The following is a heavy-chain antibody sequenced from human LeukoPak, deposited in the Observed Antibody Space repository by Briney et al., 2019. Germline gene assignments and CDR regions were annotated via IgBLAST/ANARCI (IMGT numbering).Heavy chain of an antibody. V-gene: IGHV5-10-1*01. CDR3: ARTYYYDSSGLVPGY. Sequence: GESLKISCKGSGYSFTSYWISWVRQMPGKGLEWMGRIDPSDSYTNYSPSLQGHVTTSADKSISTAYLQWSSLKASDTAMYYCARTYYYDSSGLVPGYWGQGTLVTVSS. CDR2: IDPSDSYT. CDR1: GYSFTSYW. D-gene: IGHD3-22*01. J-gene: IGHJ4*02.